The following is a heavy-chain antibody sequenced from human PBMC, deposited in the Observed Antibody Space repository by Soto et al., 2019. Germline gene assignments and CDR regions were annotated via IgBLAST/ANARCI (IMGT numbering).Heavy chain of an antibody. CDR1: GGSFSGYY. J-gene: IGHJ6*03. CDR3: AIAGRRSRYMDV. CDR2: INRSGST. Sequence: SETLSLTCAVYGGSFSGYYWSWLRQPPGKGLEWIGEINRSGSTNYNPSLKSRVTISVDTSKNQFSLKLTSVTAADTAVYYCAIAGRRSRYMDVWGKGTTVTVSS. D-gene: IGHD3-10*01. V-gene: IGHV4-34*01.